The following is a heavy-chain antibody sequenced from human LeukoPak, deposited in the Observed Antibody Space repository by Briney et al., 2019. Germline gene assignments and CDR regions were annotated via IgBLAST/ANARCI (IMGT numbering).Heavy chain of an antibody. Sequence: GGSLRLSCAASGFTFSNFAMTWVRQAPGKGLEWVSAISGSGGSTYYADSVKGRFTISRDNSKNTLYLQMNSLRAEDTAVYYCAKIQLWPTGYFDYWGQGTLVTVSS. J-gene: IGHJ4*02. CDR1: GFTFSNFA. D-gene: IGHD5-18*01. CDR3: AKIQLWPTGYFDY. CDR2: ISGSGGST. V-gene: IGHV3-23*01.